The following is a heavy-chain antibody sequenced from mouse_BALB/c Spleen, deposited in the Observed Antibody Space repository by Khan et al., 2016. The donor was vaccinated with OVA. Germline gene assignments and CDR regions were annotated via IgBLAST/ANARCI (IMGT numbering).Heavy chain of an antibody. CDR1: GFSLSRYN. CDR2: IWGGGGT. V-gene: IGHV2-6-4*01. D-gene: IGHD2-14*01. Sequence: QVQLKESGPGLVAPSQSLSITCTVSGFSLSRYNVHWVRQPPGKGLEWLGMIWGGGGTDYNSTLKSRLSIRKDNSKSQVLLKMNSLQTDDTAMYYCDRACYRYDCYYAMDYWGEGTSVTVSS. CDR3: DRACYRYDCYYAMDY. J-gene: IGHJ4*01.